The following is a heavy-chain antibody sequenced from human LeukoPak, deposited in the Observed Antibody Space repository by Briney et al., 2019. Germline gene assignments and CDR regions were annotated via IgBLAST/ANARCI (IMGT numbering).Heavy chain of an antibody. CDR3: ARYKTLGDDFWSGYYYFDY. D-gene: IGHD3-3*01. CDR2: IYYSGST. CDR1: GESFSGYY. Sequence: SETLSLTCAVYGESFSGYYWSRIRQPPGKGLEWIGYIYYSGSTNYNPSLKSRVTISVDTSKNQFSLKLSSVTAADTTVYYCARYKTLGDDFWSGYYYFDYWGQGTLVTVSS. J-gene: IGHJ4*02. V-gene: IGHV4-59*08.